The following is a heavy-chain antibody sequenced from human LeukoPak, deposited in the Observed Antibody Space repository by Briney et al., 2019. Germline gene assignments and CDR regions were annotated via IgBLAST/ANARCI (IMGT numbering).Heavy chain of an antibody. J-gene: IGHJ4*02. Sequence: GESLRLSCAASGFTFDDYAMHWVRQAPGKGLEWVSLISWDGGSTYYADSVKGRFTISRDNSKNSLYLQMNSLRAEDTALYYCAKDGYYDSSGHLPMYYFDYWGQGTLVTVSS. D-gene: IGHD3-22*01. CDR3: AKDGYYDSSGHLPMYYFDY. CDR1: GFTFDDYA. CDR2: ISWDGGST. V-gene: IGHV3-43D*03.